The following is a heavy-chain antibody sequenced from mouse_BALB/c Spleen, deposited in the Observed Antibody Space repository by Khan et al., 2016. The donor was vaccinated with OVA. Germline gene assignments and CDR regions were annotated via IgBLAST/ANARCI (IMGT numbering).Heavy chain of an antibody. CDR3: ARRSIYYYGSSGYYYAMDY. Sequence: QVQLQQPGAELVKPGAPVKLSCKASGYTFTSYWMNWVKQRPGRGLEWIGRIDPSDSETHYNQKFKDKATLTVDKSSSTAYIQLSSLTSEDSAVXYCARRSIYYYGSSGYYYAMDYWGQGTSVTVSS. CDR2: IDPSDSET. CDR1: GYTFTSYW. V-gene: IGHV1-69*02. J-gene: IGHJ4*01. D-gene: IGHD1-1*01.